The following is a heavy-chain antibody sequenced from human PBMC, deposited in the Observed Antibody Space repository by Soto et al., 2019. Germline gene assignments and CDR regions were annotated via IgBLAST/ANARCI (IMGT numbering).Heavy chain of an antibody. CDR3: ARVFCGYSYGRYYYMEF. J-gene: IGHJ6*03. Sequence: PSETLSLTCTVSGGSISSSSYYWGWIRQPPGKGLEWIGSIYYSGSTYYNPSLKSRVTISVDTSKNQFSLKLSSVTAADTAVYYCARVFCGYSYGRYYYMEFWGKGTTVTVSS. CDR1: GGSISSSSYY. D-gene: IGHD5-18*01. V-gene: IGHV4-39*01. CDR2: IYYSGST.